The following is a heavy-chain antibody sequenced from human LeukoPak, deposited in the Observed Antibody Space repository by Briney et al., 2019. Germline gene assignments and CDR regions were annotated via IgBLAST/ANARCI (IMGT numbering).Heavy chain of an antibody. J-gene: IGHJ3*02. CDR2: IGSAGDP. Sequence: GGSLRLSCAASGFTFSNYDMHWVRQPTGKSLEWVSAIGSAGDPYYPGSVKGRFTISRENAENSLYLQMNSLRVGDTAVYYCAREGGGDRRGAFDIWGQGTMVTVSS. CDR1: GFTFSNYD. D-gene: IGHD2-21*02. CDR3: AREGGGDRRGAFDI. V-gene: IGHV3-13*05.